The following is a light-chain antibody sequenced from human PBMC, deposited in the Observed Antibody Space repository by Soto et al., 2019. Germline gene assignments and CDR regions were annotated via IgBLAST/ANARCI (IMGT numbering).Light chain of an antibody. CDR3: CSYAGSSTFADV. CDR2: EGS. Sequence: QSALTQPASVSGSPGQSITISCTGNSSDVGSYNLVSWYQQHPGKAPKLMIYEGSKRPSGVSNRFSGSKSGNTASLTISGLQAEDEADYYCCSYAGSSTFADVFGTGTQVTVL. V-gene: IGLV2-23*03. J-gene: IGLJ1*01. CDR1: SSDVGSYNL.